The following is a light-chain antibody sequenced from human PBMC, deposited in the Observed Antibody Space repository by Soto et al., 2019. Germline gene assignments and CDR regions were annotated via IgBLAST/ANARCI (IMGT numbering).Light chain of an antibody. V-gene: IGKV3-20*01. J-gene: IGKJ1*01. Sequence: EIVLTQSPGTLSLSPGERATLSCRASQSVTRDYLAWYQQKPGQAPRLLIYAASSRATGIPDRFSGSGSGTDFTLPITRLEPEDFPVYYCQHYQYCRFSSTWTFGQGTRLEIK. CDR1: QSVTRDY. CDR3: QHYQYCRFSSTWT. CDR2: AAS.